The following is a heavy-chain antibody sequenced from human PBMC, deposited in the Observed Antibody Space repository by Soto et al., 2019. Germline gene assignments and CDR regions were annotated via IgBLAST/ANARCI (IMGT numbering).Heavy chain of an antibody. J-gene: IGHJ3*02. D-gene: IGHD5-18*01. Sequence: GGSLRLSCAASGFTFSSYAMSWVRQAPGKGLEWVSAISGSGGSTYYADSVKGRFTISRGNSKNTLYLQMNSLRAEDTAVYYCAKDRGYSYALGGNAFDIWGQGTMVTVSS. CDR1: GFTFSSYA. CDR3: AKDRGYSYALGGNAFDI. CDR2: ISGSGGST. V-gene: IGHV3-23*01.